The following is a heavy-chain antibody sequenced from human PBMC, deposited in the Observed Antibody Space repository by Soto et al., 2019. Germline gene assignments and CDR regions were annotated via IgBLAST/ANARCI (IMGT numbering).Heavy chain of an antibody. Sequence: SETLSLTCTVSGGSISSYYWSWIRQPPGKGLEWIGYIYYSGSTNYNPSLKSRVTISVDTSKNQFSLKLSSVTAADTAVYYCARGNRMVTQPYYFDYWGQGTLVTVSS. V-gene: IGHV4-59*08. J-gene: IGHJ4*02. D-gene: IGHD2-15*01. CDR3: ARGNRMVTQPYYFDY. CDR1: GGSISSYY. CDR2: IYYSGST.